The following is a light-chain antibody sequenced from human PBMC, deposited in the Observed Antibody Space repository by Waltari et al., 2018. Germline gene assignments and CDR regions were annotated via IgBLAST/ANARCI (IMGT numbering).Light chain of an antibody. CDR1: TTDF. CDR3: CSSSGGGTWV. J-gene: IGLJ3*02. CDR2: EGS. V-gene: IGLV2-23*01. Sequence: QSALTQPASMSGSPGQSITISCTSTTTDFVSWYQHPPGKAPRLLIYEGSKRPSGLSGRFSGSQSGNTASLTSSGLEFDDQATYYCCSSSGGGTWVFGGGTELAVL.